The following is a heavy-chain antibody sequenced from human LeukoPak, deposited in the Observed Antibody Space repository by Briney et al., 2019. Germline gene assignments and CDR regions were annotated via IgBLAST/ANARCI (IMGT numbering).Heavy chain of an antibody. Sequence: GGSLRLSCAVSGFTFSDYYMNWVRQAPGKGLEWVSYISSSGSTIYYADSVKGRFTISRDNSKNTLYLQMNSLRAEDTAVYYCAKKYCSGGSCLLPDDAFDIWGQGTMVTVSS. CDR1: GFTFSDYY. V-gene: IGHV3-11*01. D-gene: IGHD2-15*01. CDR3: AKKYCSGGSCLLPDDAFDI. J-gene: IGHJ3*02. CDR2: ISSSGSTI.